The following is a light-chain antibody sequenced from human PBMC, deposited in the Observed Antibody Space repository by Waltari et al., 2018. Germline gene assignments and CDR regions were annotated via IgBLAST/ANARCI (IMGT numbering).Light chain of an antibody. Sequence: VVIKSNNKNFIVGYQKKPGQPPKLLIYGASTRDAGVPDRFSCSGSETDFTLTISSLQPEDVAVYYCQQYHSVPFTFGGGTKVEIQ. CDR3: QQYHSVPFT. CDR2: GAS. CDR1: VVIKSNNKNF. V-gene: IGKV4-1*01. J-gene: IGKJ4*01.